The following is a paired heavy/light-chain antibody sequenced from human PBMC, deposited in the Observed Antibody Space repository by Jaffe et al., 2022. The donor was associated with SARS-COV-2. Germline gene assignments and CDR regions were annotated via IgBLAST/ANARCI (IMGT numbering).Heavy chain of an antibody. CDR3: ATVSVADDYYYFYMDV. Sequence: QVQVLQSGAEVKKPGASVKLSCKVSGNTLTELSIQWVRQAPGKGLEWMGGFDPEGGEEIYAQKFQGRVTMTEDTSTDTAYMELSSLTSEDTAVYYCATVSVADDYYYFYMDVWGKGITVTVSS. V-gene: IGHV1-24*01. J-gene: IGHJ6*03. D-gene: IGHD6-19*01. CDR2: FDPEGGEE. CDR1: GNTLTELS.
Light chain of an antibody. J-gene: IGKJ5*01. CDR3: HQYDTSPFT. V-gene: IGKV3-20*01. CDR1: QSFGGNY. Sequence: EIVLTQSPGTLSLSAGERATLSCRASQSFGGNYLAWYQQKRGQAPRLLIYGVSSRATGIPDRFSGSGSGTDFTLIIDRLEPEDFAVYYCHQYDTSPFTFGQGTRLEIK. CDR2: GVS.